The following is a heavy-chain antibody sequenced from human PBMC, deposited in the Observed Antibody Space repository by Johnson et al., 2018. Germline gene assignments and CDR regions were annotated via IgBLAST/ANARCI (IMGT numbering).Heavy chain of an antibody. CDR3: AKDPGRQYSNYHYVYMDV. Sequence: QVQLVQSGGGVVQPGRSLRLSCEASGFTFNSYGIHWVRQAPGKGLEWVAVISYDGSNKYYADSAKGRFPISRDNSKNTLDLQMNSLGAEDTAVYYCAKDPGRQYSNYHYVYMDVWGKGTTVTVSS. CDR2: ISYDGSNK. D-gene: IGHD4-11*01. CDR1: GFTFNSYG. V-gene: IGHV3-30*18. J-gene: IGHJ6*03.